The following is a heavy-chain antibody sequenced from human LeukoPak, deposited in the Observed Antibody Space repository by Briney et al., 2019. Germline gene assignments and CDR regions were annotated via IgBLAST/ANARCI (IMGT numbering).Heavy chain of an antibody. J-gene: IGHJ4*02. D-gene: IGHD3-16*01. Sequence: SETLSLTCTVSGGSMSPYHWGWIRQPPGKGLEWIGYIYYSGSTNYNPSLKSRVTISVDTSKNQFSLKLSSVTAADTAVYYCARGVWGSLGYWGQGTLVTVSS. CDR1: GGSMSPYH. CDR2: IYYSGST. V-gene: IGHV4-59*01. CDR3: ARGVWGSLGY.